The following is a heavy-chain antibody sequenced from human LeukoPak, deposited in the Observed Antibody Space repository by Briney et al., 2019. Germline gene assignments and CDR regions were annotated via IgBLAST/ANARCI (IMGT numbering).Heavy chain of an antibody. CDR3: ARDHRQQLENWFDP. V-gene: IGHV1-69*13. CDR2: IIPIFGTA. D-gene: IGHD6-13*01. Sequence: SVKVSCKASGGTFSSYAISWVRQAPGQGLEWMGGIIPIFGTAKYAQKFQGRVTITADESTSTAYMELSSLRSEDTAVYYCARDHRQQLENWFDPWGQGTLVTVSS. J-gene: IGHJ5*02. CDR1: GGTFSSYA.